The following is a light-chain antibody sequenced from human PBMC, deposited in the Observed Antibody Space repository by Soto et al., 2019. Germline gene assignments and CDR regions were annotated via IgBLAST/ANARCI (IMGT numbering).Light chain of an antibody. CDR2: DAS. V-gene: IGKV3-15*01. J-gene: IGKJ1*01. Sequence: EIVMTQSPATLSVSPGERATLSCRASQSVSSNLAWYQQKVGQAPRLLIYDASTRATGVPARFSGSGSGTEFTLTISSLQSEDFAVYYCQHDTNWPETFGQGNKV. CDR3: QHDTNWPET. CDR1: QSVSSN.